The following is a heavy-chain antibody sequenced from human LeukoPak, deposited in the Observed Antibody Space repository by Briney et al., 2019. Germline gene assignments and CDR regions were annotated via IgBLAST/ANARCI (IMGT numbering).Heavy chain of an antibody. CDR1: GSTFDDYA. J-gene: IGHJ6*02. CDR3: ARDAWRRAFNYGMDV. D-gene: IGHD5-12*01. CDR2: ISWSSGNI. Sequence: GGSLRLSCAASGSTFDDYAMHWVRQAPGKGLEWVAGISWSSGNIGYADFVKGRFTISRDNAENSLHLQMNSLRTEDTALYFCARDAWRRAFNYGMDVWGQGTTVAVSS. V-gene: IGHV3-9*01.